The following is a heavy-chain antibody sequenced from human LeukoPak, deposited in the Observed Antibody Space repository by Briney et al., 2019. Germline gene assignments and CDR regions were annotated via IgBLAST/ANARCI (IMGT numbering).Heavy chain of an antibody. V-gene: IGHV5-51*01. CDR3: AREKYSGSLYIWFDP. D-gene: IGHD1-26*01. CDR2: IYPGDSDT. Sequence: GESLKISCKGSGYSFTSYCIGWVRQMPGKGLEWVGIIYPGDSDTRYSPSFQSQVTISADKSISTAYLQWSSLKASDTAMYYCAREKYSGSLYIWFDPWGQGTLVTVSS. J-gene: IGHJ5*02. CDR1: GYSFTSYC.